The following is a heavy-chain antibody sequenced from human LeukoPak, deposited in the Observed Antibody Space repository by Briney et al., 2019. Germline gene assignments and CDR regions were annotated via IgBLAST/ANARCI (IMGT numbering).Heavy chain of an antibody. V-gene: IGHV3-48*01. CDR3: ASFVSGWYNNY. D-gene: IGHD6-19*01. J-gene: IGHJ4*02. CDR1: GFTFSSYS. Sequence: GGSLRLSRAASGFTFSSYSMNWVRQAPGKGLEWVSYISSSSSTIYYADSVKGRFTISRDNAKNSLYLQMNSLRAEDTAVYYCASFVSGWYNNYWGQGTLATVSS. CDR2: ISSSSSTI.